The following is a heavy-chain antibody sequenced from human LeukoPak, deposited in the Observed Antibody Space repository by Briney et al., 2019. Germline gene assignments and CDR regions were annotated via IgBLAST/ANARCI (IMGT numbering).Heavy chain of an antibody. CDR3: ARPYDSNGRLDC. CDR1: GFTFSDYY. CDR2: ISSSGSTI. D-gene: IGHD3-22*01. Sequence: GSLRLSCAASGFTFSDYYMSWIRQAPGKGLEWVSYISSSGSTIYYADSVKGRFTISRDNAKNSLYLQMNSLRAEDTAVYYFARPYDSNGRLDCWGQGTLVTVSS. V-gene: IGHV3-11*01. J-gene: IGHJ4*02.